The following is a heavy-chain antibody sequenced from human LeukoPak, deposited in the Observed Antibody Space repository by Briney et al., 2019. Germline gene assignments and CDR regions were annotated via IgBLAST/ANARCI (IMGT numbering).Heavy chain of an antibody. V-gene: IGHV1-2*06. Sequence: ASVKVSCKASGCTFTDYYMHWVRQAPGQGLEWMGRINPNSGGTNYAQKFQGRVTMTRDTSISTAYMELSRLRSDDTAVYYCARASYYYDSSGYSYYFDYWGQGTLVTVSS. CDR2: INPNSGGT. D-gene: IGHD3-22*01. CDR3: ARASYYYDSSGYSYYFDY. J-gene: IGHJ4*02. CDR1: GCTFTDYY.